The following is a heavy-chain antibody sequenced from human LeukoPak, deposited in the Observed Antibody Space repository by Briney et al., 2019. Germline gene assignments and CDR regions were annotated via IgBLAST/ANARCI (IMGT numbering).Heavy chain of an antibody. CDR3: VIRGDNYAYDN. CDR2: ITNNGGST. CDR1: GFTFSRYP. V-gene: IGHV3-64D*06. D-gene: IGHD5-18*01. Sequence: GGSLRLSCSASGFTFSRYPMHWVRQPPGKGLEYVSGITNNGGSTYYADSVKGRFTISRDNSKNTLYLQLNSLRGEDTAVYYCVIRGDNYAYDNWGQGTLVTVSS. J-gene: IGHJ4*02.